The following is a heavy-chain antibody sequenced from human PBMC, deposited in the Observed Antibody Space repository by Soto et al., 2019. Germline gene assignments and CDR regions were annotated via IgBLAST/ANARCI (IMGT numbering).Heavy chain of an antibody. CDR2: ISGSGGST. V-gene: IGHV3-23*01. CDR3: AKDPRIQLWLPDS. D-gene: IGHD5-18*01. CDR1: GFTFSSYA. J-gene: IGHJ4*02. Sequence: EVQLLESGGGLGQPGGSLRLSCAASGFTFSSYAMSWVRQAPGKGLEWVSAISGSGGSTYYADSVKGRFTISRDNSKNTLYLQMNSLRAEDTAVYYCAKDPRIQLWLPDSWGQGTLVTVSS.